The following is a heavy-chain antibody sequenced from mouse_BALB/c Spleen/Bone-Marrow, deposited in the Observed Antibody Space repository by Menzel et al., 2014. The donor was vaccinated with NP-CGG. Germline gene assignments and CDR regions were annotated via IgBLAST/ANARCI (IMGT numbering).Heavy chain of an antibody. CDR1: GFNIKDTY. CDR3: ASYRYGWYFDV. D-gene: IGHD2-14*01. CDR2: IDPAIFT. J-gene: IGHJ1*01. V-gene: IGHV14-3*02. Sequence: EVQLQQSGAELVKPGASVRLSCTASGFNIKDTYLHWVKQRPEQGLDWIGRIDPAIFTKYDPKFQGKATITADTSSNTAYLHLSSLTSEDTAVYYCASYRYGWYFDVWGAGTTVTVSS.